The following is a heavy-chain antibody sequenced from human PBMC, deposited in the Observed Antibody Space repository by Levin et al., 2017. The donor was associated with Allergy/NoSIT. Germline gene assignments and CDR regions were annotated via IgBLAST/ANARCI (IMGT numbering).Heavy chain of an antibody. D-gene: IGHD3-16*01. J-gene: IGHJ5*02. CDR1: GYNFGNYW. CDR2: IYPGDSDT. Sequence: KLGESLKISCKGSGYNFGNYWIGWVRLMPGKGLEWMGVIYPGDSDTRYSPSFQGQVTISADKSISTAYLQWSSLKASDSAIYYCARRGPSQGWFDPWGQGTLVTVSS. CDR3: ARRGPSQGWFDP. V-gene: IGHV5-51*01.